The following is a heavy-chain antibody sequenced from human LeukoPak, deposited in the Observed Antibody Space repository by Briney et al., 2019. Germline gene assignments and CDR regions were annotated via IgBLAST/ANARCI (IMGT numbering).Heavy chain of an antibody. CDR2: INPNSGGT. J-gene: IGHJ4*02. V-gene: IGHV1-2*02. Sequence: ASVKVSCKASGYTSTGYYMHWVRQAPGQGLEWMGWINPNSGGTNYAQKFQGRVTMTRDTSISTAYMELSRLRSDDTAVYYCARTSWIQLWLLFDCWGQGTLVTVSS. CDR1: GYTSTGYY. CDR3: ARTSWIQLWLLFDC. D-gene: IGHD5-18*01.